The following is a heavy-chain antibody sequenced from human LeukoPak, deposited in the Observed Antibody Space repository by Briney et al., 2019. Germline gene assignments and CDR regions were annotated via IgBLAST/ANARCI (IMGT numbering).Heavy chain of an antibody. V-gene: IGHV5-51*01. CDR1: GYTFSTYW. CDR2: IYPSDSET. CDR3: ARRIAATTTYHYSMDV. D-gene: IGHD6-13*01. J-gene: IGHJ6*02. Sequence: GESLKISCKASGYTFSTYWIAWVRQMPGKGLEWMGIIYPSDSETRYSPSFQGQVTISVDKSISTAYLQWRSLKASDTAMYYCARRIAATTTYHYSMDVWGHGTTVIVSS.